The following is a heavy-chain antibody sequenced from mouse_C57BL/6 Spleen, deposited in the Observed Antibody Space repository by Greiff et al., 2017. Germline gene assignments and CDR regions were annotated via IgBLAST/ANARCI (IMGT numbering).Heavy chain of an antibody. CDR1: GYTFTSYW. V-gene: IGHV1-69*01. J-gene: IGHJ2*01. CDR3: AKLGPYFDY. Sequence: QVQLQQPGAELVMPGASVKLSCKASGYTFTSYWMHWVKQRPGQGLEWIGEIDPSDSYTNYNQKFKGKSTLTVDKSSSTAYMQLSILTSEDSAVYYCAKLGPYFDYWGQGTTLTVSS. D-gene: IGHD4-1*01. CDR2: IDPSDSYT.